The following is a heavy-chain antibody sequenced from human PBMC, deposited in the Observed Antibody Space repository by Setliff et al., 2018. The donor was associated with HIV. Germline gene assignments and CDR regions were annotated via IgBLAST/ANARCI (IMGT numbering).Heavy chain of an antibody. V-gene: IGHV3-23*01. CDR3: AKGTKYCSLGSCYADH. D-gene: IGHD2-15*01. Sequence: PGGSLRLSCEASGFMFRNYAMTWVRQAPGKGLEWVSTISATGISTYYADSVKGRFTISRDNSNNALYLQMNSLRAEDTAVYYCAKGTKYCSLGSCYADHWGQGTQVTVSS. CDR2: ISATGIST. J-gene: IGHJ4*02. CDR1: GFMFRNYA.